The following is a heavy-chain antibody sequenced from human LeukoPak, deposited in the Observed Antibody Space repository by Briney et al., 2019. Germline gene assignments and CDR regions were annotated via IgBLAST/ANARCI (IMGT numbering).Heavy chain of an antibody. D-gene: IGHD3-16*01. CDR1: GFSFSTFG. V-gene: IGHV3-33*08. Sequence: PGRSLRLSCAASGFSFSTFGMHWARQAPGKGLEWVAVIWNDGSKKFYAESVKGRFTISRDNSQNTLYLQMNRLRAEDTAVYYCGRDSLGGDYWGQGTLVTVSS. CDR2: IWNDGSKK. CDR3: GRDSLGGDY. J-gene: IGHJ4*02.